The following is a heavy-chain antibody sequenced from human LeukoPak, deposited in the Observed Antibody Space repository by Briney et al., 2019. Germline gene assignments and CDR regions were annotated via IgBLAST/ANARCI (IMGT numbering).Heavy chain of an antibody. V-gene: IGHV3-30*01. J-gene: IGHJ6*02. CDR1: GFTFSSYA. CDR2: ISYDGSNK. D-gene: IGHD6-19*01. CDR3: ARDRGSSGWYPSYYYYYYGMDV. Sequence: GGSLRLSCAASGFTFSSYAVHWVRQAPGKGLEWVAVISYDGSNKYYADSVKGRFTISRDNSENTLYLQMNSLRAEDTAVYYCARDRGSSGWYPSYYYYYYGMDVWGQGTTVTVSS.